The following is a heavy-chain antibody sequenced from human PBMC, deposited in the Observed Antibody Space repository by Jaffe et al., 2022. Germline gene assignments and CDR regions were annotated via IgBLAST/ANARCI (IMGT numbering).Heavy chain of an antibody. V-gene: IGHV1-18*01. CDR2: ISAYNGNT. CDR3: ARDRLYRYRPGIAAAGEYYFDY. Sequence: QVQLVQSGAEVKKPGASVKVSCKASGYTFTSYGISWVRQAPGQGLEWMGWISAYNGNTNYAQKLQGRVTMTTDTSTSTAYMELRSLRSDDTAVYYCARDRLYRYRPGIAAAGEYYFDYWGQGTLVTVSS. D-gene: IGHD6-13*01. CDR1: GYTFTSYG. J-gene: IGHJ4*02.